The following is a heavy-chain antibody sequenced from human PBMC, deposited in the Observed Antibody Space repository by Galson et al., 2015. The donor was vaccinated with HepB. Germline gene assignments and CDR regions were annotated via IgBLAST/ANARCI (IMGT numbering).Heavy chain of an antibody. CDR3: ARVWLYYFDF. V-gene: IGHV5-51*01. Sequence: QSGAEVKKSGESLKISCKGSGYSFTSYYIAWVRQMPGKVLEWMGIVYPCDSDTTYNPSFQGQVTISADRSVGTAYLRWNSLKASDTAIYSCARVWLYYFDFWGQGTLVTVSS. CDR2: VYPCDSDT. J-gene: IGHJ4*02. CDR1: GYSFTSYY. D-gene: IGHD5-12*01.